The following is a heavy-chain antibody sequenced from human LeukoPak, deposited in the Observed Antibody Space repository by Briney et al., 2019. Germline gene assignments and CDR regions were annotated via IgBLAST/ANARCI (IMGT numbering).Heavy chain of an antibody. D-gene: IGHD5-24*01. CDR2: ISYDGSNK. CDR3: ARGRGGDGYNWLCYFDY. CDR1: GFTFSSYA. J-gene: IGHJ4*02. V-gene: IGHV3-30-3*01. Sequence: GGSLRLSCAASGFTFSSYAMHWVRQAPGKGLEWVAVISYDGSNKYYADSVKGRFTISRDNSKNTLYLQMNSLRSEDTAVYYCARGRGGDGYNWLCYFDYWGQGTLGTVSS.